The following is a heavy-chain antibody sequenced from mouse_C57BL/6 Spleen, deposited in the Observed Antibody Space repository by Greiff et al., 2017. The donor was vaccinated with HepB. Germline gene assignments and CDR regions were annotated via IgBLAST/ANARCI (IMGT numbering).Heavy chain of an antibody. J-gene: IGHJ2*01. D-gene: IGHD1-1*02. V-gene: IGHV6-3*01. Sequence: EVQLQESGGGLVQPGGSMKLSCVASGFTFSNYWMNWVRQSPEKGLEWVAQIRLKSDNYATHYAESVKGRFTISRDDSKSSVYLQMNNLRAEDTGIYYCTGLWQILYYFDYWGQGTTLTVSS. CDR3: TGLWQILYYFDY. CDR1: GFTFSNYW. CDR2: IRLKSDNYAT.